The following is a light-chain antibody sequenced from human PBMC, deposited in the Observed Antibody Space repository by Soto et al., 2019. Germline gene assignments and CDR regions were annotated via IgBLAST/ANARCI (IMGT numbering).Light chain of an antibody. CDR2: WAS. CDR1: QSVLYRSNNKNY. CDR3: QQYYSTPYT. Sequence: DIVMTQSPDSLAVSLGERATINCKSSQSVLYRSNNKNYLAWYQQKPGQPPKLLIYWASTRESGVPDRFSGSGSGTDFTLTISSLQAEDVAVYYCQQYYSTPYTFGHGTKLEIK. V-gene: IGKV4-1*01. J-gene: IGKJ2*01.